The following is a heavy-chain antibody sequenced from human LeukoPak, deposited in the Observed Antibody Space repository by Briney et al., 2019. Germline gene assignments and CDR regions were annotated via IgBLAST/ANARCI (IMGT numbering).Heavy chain of an antibody. CDR3: ARDRDRTGIDY. CDR1: GFTVSSNY. J-gene: IGHJ4*02. CDR2: IYSGGST. D-gene: IGHD1-14*01. Sequence: PGGSLRLSCAASGFTVSSNYMSWVRQAPGKGLEWVSVIYSGGSTYYADSVKGRFTISRDNSKNTVYLQMNSLRAEDTAVYFCARDRDRTGIDYWGQGTLVTVSS. V-gene: IGHV3-53*01.